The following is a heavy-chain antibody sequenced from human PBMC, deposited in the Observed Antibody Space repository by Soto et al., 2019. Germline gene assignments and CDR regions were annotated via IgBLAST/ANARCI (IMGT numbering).Heavy chain of an antibody. V-gene: IGHV3-11*05. D-gene: IGHD3-10*01. CDR3: AREMVRGVRYYYYGMDV. CDR1: GFTFDDYG. Sequence: GGSLRLSCAASGFTFDDYGMSWVRQAPGKGLEWVSYISSSSSYTNYADSVKGRFTISRDNAKNSLYLQMNSLRAEDTAVYYCAREMVRGVRYYYYGMDVWGQGTTVTVSS. CDR2: ISSSSSYT. J-gene: IGHJ6*02.